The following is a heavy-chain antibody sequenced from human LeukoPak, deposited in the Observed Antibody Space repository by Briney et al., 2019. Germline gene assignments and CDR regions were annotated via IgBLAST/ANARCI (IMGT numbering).Heavy chain of an antibody. V-gene: IGHV3-53*01. CDR3: ARATTVVTHFDY. Sequence: GGSLRLSCAASGFTVSSTYISWVRQAPGKGLEWVSVIYSGGSTYYADSVKGRSTISRDNSKNTLSLQMNSLRAEDTAVYYCARATTVVTHFDYWGQGTLVTVSS. CDR2: IYSGGST. CDR1: GFTVSSTY. J-gene: IGHJ4*02. D-gene: IGHD4-23*01.